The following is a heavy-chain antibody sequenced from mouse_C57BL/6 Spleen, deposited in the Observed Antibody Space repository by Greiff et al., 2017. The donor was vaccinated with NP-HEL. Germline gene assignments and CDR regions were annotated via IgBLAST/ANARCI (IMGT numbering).Heavy chain of an antibody. CDR2: IRNKANGYTT. D-gene: IGHD1-1*01. V-gene: IGHV7-3*01. Sequence: EVQLVESGGGLVQPGGSLSLSCAASGFTFTDYYMSWVRQPPGKALEWLGFIRNKANGYTTEYSASVKGRFTISRDNSQSILYLQMNALSAEDSATYSCARSNYYGSSQFAYWGQGTLVTVSA. CDR1: GFTFTDYY. CDR3: ARSNYYGSSQFAY. J-gene: IGHJ3*01.